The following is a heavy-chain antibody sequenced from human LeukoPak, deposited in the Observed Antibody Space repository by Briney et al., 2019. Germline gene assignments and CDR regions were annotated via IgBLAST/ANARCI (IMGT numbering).Heavy chain of an antibody. J-gene: IGHJ6*03. Sequence: GGSLRLSCAASGFTFSDYAMTWVRQAPGQGLEWVSSVIGSGVNTFYADSVKGRFTISRENSKSTLYLQMNSLRAEDTAVYYCAKWATTASYYYYMDVWGKGTTVTVSS. D-gene: IGHD4-11*01. CDR3: AKWATTASYYYYMDV. CDR1: GFTFSDYA. V-gene: IGHV3-23*01. CDR2: VIGSGVNT.